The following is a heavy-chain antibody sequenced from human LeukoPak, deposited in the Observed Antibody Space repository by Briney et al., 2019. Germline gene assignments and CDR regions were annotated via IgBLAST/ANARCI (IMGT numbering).Heavy chain of an antibody. CDR3: ARQTGSGLFILP. D-gene: IGHD3/OR15-3a*01. CDR2: INHSGST. Sequence: PSETLSLTCAVYGGSFSGYYWSWIRQPPGKGLEWIGEINHSGSTNYNPSLKSRVTISVDTSKNQFSLRLTSVTAADTAVYYCARQTGSGLFILPGGQGTLVSVSS. V-gene: IGHV4-34*01. J-gene: IGHJ4*02. CDR1: GGSFSGYY.